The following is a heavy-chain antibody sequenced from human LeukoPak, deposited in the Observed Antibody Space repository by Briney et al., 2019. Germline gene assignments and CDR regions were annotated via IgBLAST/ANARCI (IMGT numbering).Heavy chain of an antibody. J-gene: IGHJ4*02. D-gene: IGHD3-3*01. CDR1: GGSISSGDYY. Sequence: SETLSLTCTVSGGSISSGDYYWSWIRQPPGKGLEWIGYIYYSGSTYYNPFLKSRITISVDTAGNQFSLWLSSVTAADTAVYYCARKISYISVFDYWGQGTLVTVSS. V-gene: IGHV4-61*08. CDR3: ARKISYISVFDY. CDR2: IYYSGST.